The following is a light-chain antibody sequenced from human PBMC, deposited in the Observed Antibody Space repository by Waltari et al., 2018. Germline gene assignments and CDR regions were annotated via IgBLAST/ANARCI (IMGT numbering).Light chain of an antibody. Sequence: SYELIQSPSVSVSPGQTVSITCSGDKLGDKFVCWYQQKPGQSPVLVIYQDILRPSGVPERFSGSNSGNTATMTISGTQAMDEADYYCQAWDSGPLVVFGGGTKLTVL. J-gene: IGLJ2*01. CDR2: QDI. CDR1: KLGDKF. V-gene: IGLV3-1*01. CDR3: QAWDSGPLVV.